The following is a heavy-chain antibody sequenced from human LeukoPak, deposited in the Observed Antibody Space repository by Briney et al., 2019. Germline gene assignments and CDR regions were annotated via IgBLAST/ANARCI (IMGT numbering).Heavy chain of an antibody. CDR2: SSAYNGNT. CDR3: ARDRKGPHPTLYTQDLFDP. J-gene: IGHJ5*02. D-gene: IGHD1-14*01. Sequence: GSSVKVSCKASGGTFSSYAISWVRQAPGQGLEWMGWSSAYNGNTNYAQKLQGRVTMTTDTSTSTAYMELRSLRSDDTAVYYCARDRKGPHPTLYTQDLFDPWGQGTLVTVSS. CDR1: GGTFSSYA. V-gene: IGHV1-18*01.